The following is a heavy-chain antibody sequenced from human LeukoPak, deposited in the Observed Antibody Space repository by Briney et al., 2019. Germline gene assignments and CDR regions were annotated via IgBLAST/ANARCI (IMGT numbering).Heavy chain of an antibody. Sequence: SETLSLTCTVSAGSISSYYWSWIRQPPGKGLEWIGYIYYSGSTNYNPSLKSRVTISVDTSKNQFSLKLSSVTAADTAVYYCALGSGSYSYWGQGTLVTVSS. CDR3: ALGSGSYSY. D-gene: IGHD1-26*01. CDR1: AGSISSYY. CDR2: IYYSGST. J-gene: IGHJ4*02. V-gene: IGHV4-59*01.